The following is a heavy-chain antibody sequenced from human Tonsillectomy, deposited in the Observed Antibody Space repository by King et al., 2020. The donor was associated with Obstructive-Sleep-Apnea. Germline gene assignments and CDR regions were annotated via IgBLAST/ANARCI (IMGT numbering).Heavy chain of an antibody. V-gene: IGHV4-39*07. D-gene: IGHD4-17*01. CDR3: ARLQDYGGYDDAFTI. CDR1: GDTISSSTNF. Sequence: QLQESGPGLVKPSETLSFTCTVSGDTISSSTNFWGWVRQPPGRGVGWIGSNDYSGTTYYNPSLKSRVTISLGTSKNQVSLKLTAVNAADTALYYCARLQDYGGYDDAFTIWGQGTMVTVSS. J-gene: IGHJ3*02. CDR2: NDYSGTT.